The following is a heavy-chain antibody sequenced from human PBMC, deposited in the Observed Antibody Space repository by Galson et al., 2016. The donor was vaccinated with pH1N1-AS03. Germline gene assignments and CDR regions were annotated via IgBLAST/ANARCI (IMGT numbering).Heavy chain of an antibody. CDR2: IDWNDNK. Sequence: PALVKPTQTLTLTCTFSGFSLSTSGMCVSWIRQPPGKALEWLARIDWNDNKYYSTSLKTRLTISKDTSKNRVVLTMTNMDPVDTATYYLARFHYGDYSGWFDPWGQGTLVTVSS. D-gene: IGHD4-17*01. J-gene: IGHJ5*02. CDR1: GFSLSTSGMC. V-gene: IGHV2-70*11. CDR3: ARFHYGDYSGWFDP.